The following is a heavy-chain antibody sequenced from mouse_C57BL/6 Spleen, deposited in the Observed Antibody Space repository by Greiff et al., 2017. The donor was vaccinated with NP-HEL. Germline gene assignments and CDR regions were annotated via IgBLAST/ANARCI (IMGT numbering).Heavy chain of an antibody. D-gene: IGHD1-1*01. CDR2: IYPGDGDT. CDR1: GYAFSSSW. CDR3: ARSGNYYGSSYGYWYFDV. V-gene: IGHV1-82*01. Sequence: QVQLQQSGPELVKPGASVKISCKASGYAFSSSWMNWVKQRPGKGLEWIGRIYPGDGDTNYNGKFKGKATLTADKSSSTAYMQLSSLTSEDSAVYFCARSGNYYGSSYGYWYFDVWGTGTTVTVSS. J-gene: IGHJ1*03.